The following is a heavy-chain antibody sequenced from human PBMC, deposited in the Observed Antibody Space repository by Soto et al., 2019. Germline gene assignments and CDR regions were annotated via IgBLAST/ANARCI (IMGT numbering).Heavy chain of an antibody. J-gene: IGHJ4*02. D-gene: IGHD3-22*01. CDR3: ARAPVYDSSGSTNFRFDY. CDR1: GGSISSYY. Sequence: SETLSLTCTVSGGSISSYYWSWIRQPPGKGLEWIGYIYYSGSTNYNPSLKSRVTISVDTSKNQFSLKLSSVTAADTAVYYCARAPVYDSSGSTNFRFDYWGQGTLVTVS. V-gene: IGHV4-59*01. CDR2: IYYSGST.